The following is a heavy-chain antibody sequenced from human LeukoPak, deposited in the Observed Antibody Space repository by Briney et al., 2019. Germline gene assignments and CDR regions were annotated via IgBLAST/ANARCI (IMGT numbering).Heavy chain of an antibody. J-gene: IGHJ4*02. CDR3: AKRTSGYDSATPFDY. Sequence: GGSLRLSCAASGFTFSSYAMSWVRQAPGKGLEWVSAISGSGGNTYYADSVKGRFTISRDNSKNTLYLQMNSLRAEDTAVYYCAKRTSGYDSATPFDYWGQGTLVTVSS. V-gene: IGHV3-23*01. CDR1: GFTFSSYA. D-gene: IGHD5-12*01. CDR2: ISGSGGNT.